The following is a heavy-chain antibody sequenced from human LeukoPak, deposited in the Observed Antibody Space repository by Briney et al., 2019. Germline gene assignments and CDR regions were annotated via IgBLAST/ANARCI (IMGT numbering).Heavy chain of an antibody. CDR3: ARGYSGYDYPFYYFDY. D-gene: IGHD5-12*01. Sequence: SETLSLTCTVSGGSISSYYWSWIRQPPGKGLEWIGYIYYSGSTNYNPSLKSRVTTSVDTSKNQFSLKLSSVTAADTAVYYCARGYSGYDYPFYYFDYWGQGTLVTVSS. V-gene: IGHV4-59*01. CDR1: GGSISSYY. CDR2: IYYSGST. J-gene: IGHJ4*02.